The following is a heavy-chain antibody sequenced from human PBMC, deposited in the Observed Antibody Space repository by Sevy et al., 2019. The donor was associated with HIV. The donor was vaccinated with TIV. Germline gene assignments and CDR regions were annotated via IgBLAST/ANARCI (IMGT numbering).Heavy chain of an antibody. Sequence: ASVKVSCKASGYTFSSNGIAWVRQAPGQGLQWMGWIGVYNGNSKYAQNLQDRLTMPTDTSTSTAYMVLKSLRSDETAVYYFARVPTYYVGSGTYFDYWGHGTLVTVSS. D-gene: IGHD3-10*01. CDR2: IGVYNGNS. J-gene: IGHJ4*01. V-gene: IGHV1-18*01. CDR3: ARVPTYYVGSGTYFDY. CDR1: GYTFSSNG.